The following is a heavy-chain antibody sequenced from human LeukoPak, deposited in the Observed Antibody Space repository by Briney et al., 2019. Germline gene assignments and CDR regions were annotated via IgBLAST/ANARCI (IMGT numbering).Heavy chain of an antibody. V-gene: IGHV4-31*03. Sequence: PSETLSLTCTVSGGSISSGGYYWSWIRQHPGRGLEWIRYIYYSGSTYYNPSLKSRVTISVDTSKNQFSLKLSSVTAADTAVYYCARVWYDYVWGSYRLDWFDPWGQGTLVTVSS. J-gene: IGHJ5*02. CDR2: IYYSGST. CDR1: GGSISSGGYY. D-gene: IGHD3-16*02. CDR3: ARVWYDYVWGSYRLDWFDP.